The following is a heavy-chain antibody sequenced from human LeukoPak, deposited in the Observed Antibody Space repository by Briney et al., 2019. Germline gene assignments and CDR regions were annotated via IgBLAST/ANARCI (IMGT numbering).Heavy chain of an antibody. D-gene: IGHD6-13*01. J-gene: IGHJ4*02. CDR1: GFTFSSYA. V-gene: IGHV3-23*01. CDR2: ISGSGGST. CDR3: AKESYSSSCTDY. Sequence: GGSLRHSCAASGFTFSSYAMSWVRQAPGKGLEWVSAISGSGGSTYYADSVKGLFTISRDNSKNTLYLQMNSLRAEDTAVYYCAKESYSSSCTDYWGQGTLVTVSS.